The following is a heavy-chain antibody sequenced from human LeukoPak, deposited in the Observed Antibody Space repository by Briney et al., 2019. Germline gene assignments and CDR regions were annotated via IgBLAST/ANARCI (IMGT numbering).Heavy chain of an antibody. J-gene: IGHJ3*02. CDR2: TYYRSKWYN. CDR3: AREGQHSSGWSYDAFDI. D-gene: IGHD6-19*01. CDR1: GDSVSSNSAA. V-gene: IGHV6-1*01. Sequence: SQTLSLTCAISGDSVSSNSAAWNWIRQSPSRGLEWLGRTYYRSKWYNGYAESVKSRITINPDTSKNQFSLQLNSVTPEDTAVYYCAREGQHSSGWSYDAFDIWGQGTMVTVSS.